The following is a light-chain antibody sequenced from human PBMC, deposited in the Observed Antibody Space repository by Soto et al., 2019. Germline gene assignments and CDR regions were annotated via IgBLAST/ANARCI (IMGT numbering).Light chain of an antibody. CDR1: QGISNW. Sequence: DIQMTQSPSILSASVGDRVTITCRASQGISNWLAWYQQKPGKAPKLLIYKASSLERGVPSRFSGSGSGTEFTLTISSLQPDDFATYYSHRSYSYSFTFGPGTKVDF. J-gene: IGKJ3*01. CDR3: HRSYSYSFT. V-gene: IGKV1-5*03. CDR2: KAS.